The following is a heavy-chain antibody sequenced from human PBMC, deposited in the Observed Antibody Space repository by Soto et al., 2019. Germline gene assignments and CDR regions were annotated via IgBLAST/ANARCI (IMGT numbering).Heavy chain of an antibody. Sequence: RESLKISCKGSGYSFTSYWIGWVRQMPGKGLEWMGIIYPGDSDTRYSPSFQGQVTISADKSISTAYLQWSSLKASDTAMYYCARLNYDILTGYYTNWFDPWGQGTLVTVSS. J-gene: IGHJ5*02. D-gene: IGHD3-9*01. CDR1: GYSFTSYW. CDR3: ARLNYDILTGYYTNWFDP. V-gene: IGHV5-51*01. CDR2: IYPGDSDT.